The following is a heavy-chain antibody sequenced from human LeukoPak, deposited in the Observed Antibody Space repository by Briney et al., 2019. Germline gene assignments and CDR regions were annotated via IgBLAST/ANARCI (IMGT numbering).Heavy chain of an antibody. D-gene: IGHD7-27*01. Sequence: GGSLRLSCAASGFTFSNYGMYWVRQAPGKGLEWVAFIRYDGSDNYYADSVKGRFTMSRDNSKNTLYLQMDNLRPEDTAVYYCAKGQLGIQSSKWFDPWGQGTLVTVSS. J-gene: IGHJ5*02. CDR2: IRYDGSDN. CDR3: AKGQLGIQSSKWFDP. CDR1: GFTFSNYG. V-gene: IGHV3-30*02.